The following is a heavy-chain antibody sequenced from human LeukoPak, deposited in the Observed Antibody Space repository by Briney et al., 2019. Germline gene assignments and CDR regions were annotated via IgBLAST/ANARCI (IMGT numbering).Heavy chain of an antibody. Sequence: GRSLRLSCAASGFTFSSYAMSWVRQAPGKGLEWVSAISGSGGSTYYADSVKGRFTISRDNSKNTLYLQMNSLRAEDTAVYYCAREGSTYYYDSSGYYDHWGQGTLVTVSS. J-gene: IGHJ4*02. CDR3: AREGSTYYYDSSGYYDH. V-gene: IGHV3-23*01. D-gene: IGHD3-22*01. CDR2: ISGSGGST. CDR1: GFTFSSYA.